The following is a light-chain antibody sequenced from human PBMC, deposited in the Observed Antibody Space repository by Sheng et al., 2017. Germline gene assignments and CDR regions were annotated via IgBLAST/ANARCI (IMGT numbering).Light chain of an antibody. CDR1: QSVSSY. CDR2: DAS. CDR3: QQRTIWPPEFT. Sequence: EIVLTQFPATLSLSPGERATLSCRASQSVSSYLAWYQQKPGQAPRLLIYDASNRATGIPARFSGSGSGTDFTLTISSLEPEDFAVYYCQQRTIWPPEFTFGPGTKVDIK. V-gene: IGKV3-11*01. J-gene: IGKJ3*01.